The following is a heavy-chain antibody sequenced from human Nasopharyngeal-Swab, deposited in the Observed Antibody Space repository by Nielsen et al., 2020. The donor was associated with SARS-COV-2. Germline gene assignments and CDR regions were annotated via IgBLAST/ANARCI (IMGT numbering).Heavy chain of an antibody. J-gene: IGHJ4*02. V-gene: IGHV4-39*07. CDR3: ARGEDYDFWSGYFSY. D-gene: IGHD3-3*01. CDR2: IYYSGST. Sequence: WIGQPPGKGLEWIGSIYYSGSTYYNPSLKSRVTISVDTSKNQFSLKLSSVTAADTAVYYCARGEDYDFWSGYFSYWGQGTLVTVSS.